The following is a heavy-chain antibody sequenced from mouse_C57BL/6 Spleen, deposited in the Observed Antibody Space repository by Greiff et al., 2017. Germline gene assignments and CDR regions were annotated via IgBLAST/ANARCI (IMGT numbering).Heavy chain of an antibody. CDR3: ARMGDYGGSSAWFAY. V-gene: IGHV8-8*01. CDR2: IWWDDDK. D-gene: IGHD1-1*01. CDR1: GFSLSTFGMG. Sequence: QVQLQQSGPGILQPSQTLSLTCSFSGFSLSTFGMGVGWIRPPSGKGLEWLAHIWWDDDKYYNPALKSRLTISKDTSKNQVFLKIANVDTADTATYYCARMGDYGGSSAWFAYWGQGTLVTVSA. J-gene: IGHJ3*01.